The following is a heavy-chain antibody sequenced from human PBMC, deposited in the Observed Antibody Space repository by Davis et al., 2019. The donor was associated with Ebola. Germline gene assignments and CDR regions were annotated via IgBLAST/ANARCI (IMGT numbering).Heavy chain of an antibody. CDR2: INHSGST. D-gene: IGHD6-13*01. J-gene: IGHJ1*01. CDR3: ATGTGTEYFQH. Sequence: PGGSLRLSCTVSGGSISSHYWSWIRQPPGKGLEWIGEINHSGSTNYNPSLKSRVTISVDTSKNQFSLKLSSVTAADTAVYYCATGTGTEYFQHWGQGTLVTVSS. V-gene: IGHV4-34*01. CDR1: GGSISSHY.